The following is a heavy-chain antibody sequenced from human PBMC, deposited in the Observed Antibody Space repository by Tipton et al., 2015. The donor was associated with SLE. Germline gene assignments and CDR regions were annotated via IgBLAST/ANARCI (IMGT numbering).Heavy chain of an antibody. CDR3: ARESSIVQGAYFDS. V-gene: IGHV4-34*01. D-gene: IGHD1-26*01. J-gene: IGHJ4*02. CDR1: GGAFSGYY. CDR2: ITHSGST. Sequence: TLSLTCSVYGGAFSGYYWAWIRQPPGKGLDWIGEITHSGSTNYRPSLKSRVTMSIDPSKKQFSLRPNSVTAADTAVYYCARESSIVQGAYFDSWGQGMLVTVSS.